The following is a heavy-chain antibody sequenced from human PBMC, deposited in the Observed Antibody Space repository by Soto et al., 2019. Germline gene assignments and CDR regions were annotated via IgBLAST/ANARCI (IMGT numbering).Heavy chain of an antibody. CDR2: ISGSGGST. V-gene: IGHV3-23*01. CDR1: GFTFSSYA. CDR3: AKDKYSSSWYFFCYFDY. J-gene: IGHJ4*02. Sequence: GGSLRLSCAASGFTFSSYAMSWVRQAPGKGLEWVSAISGSGGSTYYADSVKGRFTISRDNSKNTLYLQMNSLRAEDTAVYYCAKDKYSSSWYFFCYFDYWGQGTLVTVSS. D-gene: IGHD6-13*01.